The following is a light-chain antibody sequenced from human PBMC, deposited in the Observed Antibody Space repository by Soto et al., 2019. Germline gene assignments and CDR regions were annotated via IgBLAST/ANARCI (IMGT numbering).Light chain of an antibody. J-gene: IGLJ1*01. CDR3: ISYTDRQSYL. CDR2: ANN. Sequence: QSVLTQPPSVSGAPGQGITISCTGTRSNLGAGYDVHWYQQLPGAAPKLLIYANNKRPSGVLDRFSGSKSGITASLTISGLQTEDEADYYCISYTDRQSYLFGTGTKLTVL. CDR1: RSNLGAGYD. V-gene: IGLV1-40*01.